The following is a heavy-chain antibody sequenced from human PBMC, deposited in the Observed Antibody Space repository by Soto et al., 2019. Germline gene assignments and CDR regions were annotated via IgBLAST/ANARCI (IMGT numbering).Heavy chain of an antibody. Sequence: PSETLSLTCTVSGGSISSSSYYWGWIRQPPGKGLEWIGSIYYSGSTYYNPSLKSRVTISVDTSKNQFSLKLSSVTAADTAVYYCSRGYDTLTGYYMGRGYFDYWGQGTLVTVSS. CDR1: GGSISSSSYY. CDR3: SRGYDTLTGYYMGRGYFDY. V-gene: IGHV4-39*01. CDR2: IYYSGST. J-gene: IGHJ4*02. D-gene: IGHD3-9*01.